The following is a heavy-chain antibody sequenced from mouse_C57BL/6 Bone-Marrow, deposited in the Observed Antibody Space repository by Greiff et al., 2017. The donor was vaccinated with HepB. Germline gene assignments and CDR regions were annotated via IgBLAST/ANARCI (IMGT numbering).Heavy chain of an antibody. CDR3: AREGGWDDFDD. CDR2: ILPGSGST. J-gene: IGHJ2*01. D-gene: IGHD4-1*01. V-gene: IGHV1-9*01. Sequence: QVQLQQSGAELMKPGASVKLSCKATGYTFTGYWLAWVKQRPGHGLEWIGEILPGSGSTNYNEKFKGKATFTADTSSNKAYVQLSSLTTEDSAIYHWAREGGWDDFDDWGQGTTLTVSS. CDR1: GYTFTGYW.